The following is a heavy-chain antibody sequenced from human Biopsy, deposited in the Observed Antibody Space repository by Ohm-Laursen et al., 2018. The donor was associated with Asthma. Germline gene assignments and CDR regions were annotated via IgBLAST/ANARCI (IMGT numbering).Heavy chain of an antibody. J-gene: IGHJ4*02. CDR1: GGTFNTYA. V-gene: IGHV1-69*01. Sequence: GSSVKVSCKPLGGTFNTYAIGWVRQAPGQGLEWMGGINPVFGTTTYPQKFQDRVTITADDSTSTVYMELSSLRSEDTAAYYCARKAGSCISRTCYSLDFWGQGTLVTVSS. CDR2: INPVFGTT. CDR3: ARKAGSCISRTCYSLDF. D-gene: IGHD2-2*01.